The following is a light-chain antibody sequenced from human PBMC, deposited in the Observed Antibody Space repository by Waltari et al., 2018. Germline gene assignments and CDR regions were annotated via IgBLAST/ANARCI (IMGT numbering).Light chain of an antibody. J-gene: IGKJ3*01. V-gene: IGKV3-15*01. CDR2: GAS. CDR3: QQYNNWLIFT. CDR1: QSVSSN. Sequence: EIVMTQSPATLSVSTGERATLSCRASQSVSSNLAWYQQKPGQAPRLLIYGASTRATGIPARFSGSGSGTEFTLTISSMQSEDFAVYYCQQYNNWLIFTFGPGTKVDIK.